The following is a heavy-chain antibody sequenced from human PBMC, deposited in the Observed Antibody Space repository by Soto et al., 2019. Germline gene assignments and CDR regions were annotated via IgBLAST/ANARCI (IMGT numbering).Heavy chain of an antibody. CDR3: ATRSGGGGAFDF. V-gene: IGHV3-48*03. J-gene: IGHJ3*01. CDR1: GFTFSRYE. CDR2: IHSSGTTT. Sequence: SLRLSCAASGFTFSRYEMNWVRQAPGKGLEWISYIHSSGTTTHYADSVKGRFTISRDNAKNSLCLQMNSLSAEDTAVYYCATRSGGGGAFDFWGQGTMVTVS. D-gene: IGHD3-10*01.